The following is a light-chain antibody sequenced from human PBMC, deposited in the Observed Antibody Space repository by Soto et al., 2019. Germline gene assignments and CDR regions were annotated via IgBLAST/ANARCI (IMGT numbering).Light chain of an antibody. CDR3: QAWDTSTVV. Sequence: SYELTQPPSVSVSPGQTASITCSGDKLGDKYASWYPLKPGQSTVLVIYQDTKRPSGIPERFSGSNSGTTATLSISGTQAMDEADYYCQAWDTSTVVFGGGTKLTVL. V-gene: IGLV3-1*01. CDR1: KLGDKY. J-gene: IGLJ2*01. CDR2: QDT.